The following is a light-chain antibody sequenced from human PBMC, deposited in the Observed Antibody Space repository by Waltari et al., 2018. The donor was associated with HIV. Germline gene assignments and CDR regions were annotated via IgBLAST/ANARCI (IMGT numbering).Light chain of an antibody. J-gene: IGKJ4*01. CDR3: QQSYSTLALT. Sequence: DIQMTQSPSSLSVSVGDRVTITCRASQSINTYLNWYQHKPGRAPKLLIYAASTLQTGVPSRFSGSRSGADFSLPISSLQPEDFAAYYCQQSYSTLALTFGGGTRVDMK. V-gene: IGKV1-39*01. CDR2: AAS. CDR1: QSINTY.